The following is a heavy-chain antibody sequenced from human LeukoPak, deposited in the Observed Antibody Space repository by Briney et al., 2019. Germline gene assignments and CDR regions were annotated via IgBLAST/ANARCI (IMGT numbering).Heavy chain of an antibody. CDR2: ISGSGGST. D-gene: IGHD6-19*01. CDR3: VGGGWYDLGWFDP. Sequence: GGSLRLSCAASGFPFSSYAMSWVRQAPGKGLEWVSAISGSGGSTYYADSVKGRFTISRDNSKNTLYLQMNSLRGEDTAVYYCVGGGWYDLGWFDPWGQGTLVTVSS. V-gene: IGHV3-23*01. J-gene: IGHJ5*02. CDR1: GFPFSSYA.